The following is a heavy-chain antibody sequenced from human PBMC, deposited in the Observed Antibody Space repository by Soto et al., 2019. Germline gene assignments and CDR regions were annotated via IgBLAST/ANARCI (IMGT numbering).Heavy chain of an antibody. J-gene: IGHJ4*02. Sequence: EVQLLESGGGWVKPGGSLRLSCVASGLSFSSYAMTWVRQAPGRGREWVSVISGSDDSTYYAHSVKGRFTISRDNSKNTLYLQMTSLRAEDTAVYYCAKDRERDAWYEDYWGQGTLVTVSS. CDR3: AKDRERDAWYEDY. V-gene: IGHV3-23*01. D-gene: IGHD6-13*01. CDR1: GLSFSSYA. CDR2: ISGSDDST.